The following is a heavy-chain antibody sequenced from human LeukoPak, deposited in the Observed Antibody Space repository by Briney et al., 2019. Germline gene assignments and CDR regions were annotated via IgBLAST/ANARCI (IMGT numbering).Heavy chain of an antibody. J-gene: IGHJ4*02. CDR3: ARAIQFGGYFDY. CDR1: GFTLSGDY. CDR2: IFGAGTT. V-gene: IGHV3-53*01. D-gene: IGHD2-15*01. Sequence: GGSLRLSCAASGFTLSGDYMSWVRQAPGKGLEWVSVIFGAGTTYHADSVKGRFTISRDNSKNTLYLQMNSLRAEDTAVYYCARAIQFGGYFDYWGQGTLVTVST.